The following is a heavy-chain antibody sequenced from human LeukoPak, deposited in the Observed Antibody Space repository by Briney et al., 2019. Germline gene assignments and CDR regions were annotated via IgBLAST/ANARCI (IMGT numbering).Heavy chain of an antibody. CDR2: IKEDGSEN. J-gene: IGHJ4*02. Sequence: GGSLRLSCEASGFTLSTYWMTWVRQAPGKGLEWVANIKEDGSENSYVESVKGRFTISRDNAKNSLYLQLNSLRAEDTAVYFCARQRYSDYWGQGTLVTVSS. V-gene: IGHV3-7*01. CDR1: GFTLSTYW. D-gene: IGHD1-1*01. CDR3: ARQRYSDY.